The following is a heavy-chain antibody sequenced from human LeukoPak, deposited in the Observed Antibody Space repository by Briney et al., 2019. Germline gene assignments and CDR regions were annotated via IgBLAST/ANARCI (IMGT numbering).Heavy chain of an antibody. CDR3: ATESENSNYDAFDI. CDR1: GFTLSSFW. J-gene: IGHJ3*02. V-gene: IGHV3-74*01. CDR2: INSDGSST. D-gene: IGHD4-11*01. Sequence: GGSLRLSCAASGFTLSSFWMHWVRHAPGKGLVWVSRINSDGSSTTYADSVKGRFTISRDNAKNPLYLHMNSLRAEDTAVYYCATESENSNYDAFDIWGQGTMVTVSS.